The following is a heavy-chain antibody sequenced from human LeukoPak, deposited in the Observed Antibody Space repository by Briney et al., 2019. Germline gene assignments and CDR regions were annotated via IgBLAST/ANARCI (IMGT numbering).Heavy chain of an antibody. V-gene: IGHV1-18*01. CDR1: GYTFTSYG. J-gene: IGHJ4*02. CDR2: ISAYNGNT. CDR3: ARGQYYYDSSGYQTDY. Sequence: ASVKVSCKASGYTFTSYGISWVRQAPGQGLEWMGWISAYNGNTNYAQKLQGRVTMTTDTSTSTAYMELSSLRSEDTAVYYCARGQYYYDSSGYQTDYWGQGTLVTVSS. D-gene: IGHD3-22*01.